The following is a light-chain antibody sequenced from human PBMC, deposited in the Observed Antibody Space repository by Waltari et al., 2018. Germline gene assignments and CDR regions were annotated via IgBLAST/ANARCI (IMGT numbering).Light chain of an antibody. CDR2: DAS. CDR1: QTDSTY. V-gene: IGKV3-11*01. Sequence: IVLTQSPATLSLSPGEIATLSCRASQTDSTYLAWFQQKPGQAPRLLIYDASNRAPGIPARFSGSGSGTDFSLTISSLEPEDFAVYYCHQRSLWPWTFGQGTKVAIK. CDR3: HQRSLWPWT. J-gene: IGKJ1*01.